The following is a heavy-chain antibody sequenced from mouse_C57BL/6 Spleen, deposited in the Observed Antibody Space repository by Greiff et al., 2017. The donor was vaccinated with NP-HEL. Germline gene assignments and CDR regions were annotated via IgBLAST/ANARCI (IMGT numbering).Heavy chain of an antibody. Sequence: VQLQQSGAELARPGASVKMSCTASGYTFTSYSMHWVKQRPGQGLEWIGYINPSNGDTKYKQKFKDKATLTADKSSNTAYMQLSSLTSEDSAVYYCARGVLRDYYFDYWGQGTTLTVSS. CDR1: GYTFTSYS. CDR2: INPSNGDT. CDR3: ARGVLRDYYFDY. J-gene: IGHJ2*01. V-gene: IGHV1-4*01.